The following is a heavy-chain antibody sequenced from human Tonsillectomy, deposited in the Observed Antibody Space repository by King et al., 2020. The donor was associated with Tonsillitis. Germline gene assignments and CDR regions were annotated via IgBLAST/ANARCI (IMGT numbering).Heavy chain of an antibody. CDR1: GFNFDKYG. CDR3: AKTGGSYEYASRTYYNEGYFDY. V-gene: IGHV3-30*02. J-gene: IGHJ4*02. CDR2: ITYDGGDV. Sequence: VQLVESGGGVVQPGESLRLSCAASGFNFDKYGMHWVRQAPGKGPEWVAFITYDGGDVYHALSVKGRFSISRDNSKNTVHLQMNSLTDEDTAVYYCAKTGGSYEYASRTYYNEGYFDYWGQGVLVIVSS. D-gene: IGHD3-10*01.